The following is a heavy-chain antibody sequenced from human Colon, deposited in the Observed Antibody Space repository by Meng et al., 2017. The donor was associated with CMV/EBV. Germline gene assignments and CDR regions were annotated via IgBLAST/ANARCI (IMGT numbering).Heavy chain of an antibody. D-gene: IGHD2-2*01. V-gene: IGHV3-74*01. CDR3: MRDLLPIRLIPAAQDY. CDR1: GFTFSTYW. CDR2: INGDGSGT. J-gene: IGHJ4*02. Sequence: GESLKISCAVSGFTFSTYWMHWVRQAPGKGLVWVSRINGDGSGTTYADSVKGRFTISRDNAKNSVSLQMNALRVEDTAVYFCMRDLLPIRLIPAAQDYWGQGTLVTVSS.